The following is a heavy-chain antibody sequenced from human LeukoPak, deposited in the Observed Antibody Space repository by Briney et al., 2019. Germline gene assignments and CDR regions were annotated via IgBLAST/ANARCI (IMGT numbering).Heavy chain of an antibody. D-gene: IGHD6-19*01. CDR3: ARVKQWTYYGMDV. CDR2: ISSDGNNK. Sequence: GRSLRLSCAASGFSFTTYGMHWVRQAPGKGLEWVALISSDGNNKYYADSVKGRFTISRDNSKNTLYLQMNSLRPEDTAVYYCARVKQWTYYGMDVWGQGTTVTVSS. CDR1: GFSFTTYG. V-gene: IGHV3-30*03. J-gene: IGHJ6*02.